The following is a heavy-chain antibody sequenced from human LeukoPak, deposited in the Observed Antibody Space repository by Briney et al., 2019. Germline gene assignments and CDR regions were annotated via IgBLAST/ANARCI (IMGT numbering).Heavy chain of an antibody. D-gene: IGHD3-22*01. Sequence: GASVKVSCKASGGTFSSYAISWVRQAPGQGLEWMGRIIPILGIANYAQKFQGRVTITADKSTSTAYMELSSLRSEDTAVYYCAVTAYDYDSSGYPDAFDIWGQGTMVTVSS. J-gene: IGHJ3*02. V-gene: IGHV1-69*04. CDR3: AVTAYDYDSSGYPDAFDI. CDR2: IIPILGIA. CDR1: GGTFSSYA.